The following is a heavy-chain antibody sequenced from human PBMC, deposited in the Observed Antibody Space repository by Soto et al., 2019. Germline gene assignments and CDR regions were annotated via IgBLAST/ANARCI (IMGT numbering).Heavy chain of an antibody. D-gene: IGHD3-22*01. J-gene: IGHJ4*02. CDR2: IYYGGST. V-gene: IGHV4-30-4*01. CDR1: GGSISSGDYY. Sequence: SETLSLTCTVSGGSISSGDYYWSWIRQPPGKGLEWIGYIYYGGSTYYNPSLKSRVTISVDTSKNQFSLKLSSVTAADTAVYYCARGLNYYDSSGYYYYFDYWGQGTLVTVSS. CDR3: ARGLNYYDSSGYYYYFDY.